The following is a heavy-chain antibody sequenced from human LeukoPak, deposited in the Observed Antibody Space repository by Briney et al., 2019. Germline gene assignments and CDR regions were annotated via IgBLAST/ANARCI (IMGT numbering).Heavy chain of an antibody. Sequence: RPSETLSLTCAVSGASISSNSHFWGWVRQPPGKGLEWFGSFRYRDNTYSNPSLKSRVTISEDTSKNQFSLKLSSVTATDTAVYYCVRRSRDNSGYYYVDYWGQGTLVTVSS. D-gene: IGHD3-22*01. CDR3: VRRSRDNSGYYYVDY. V-gene: IGHV4-39*01. CDR2: FRYRDNT. J-gene: IGHJ4*02. CDR1: GASISSNSHF.